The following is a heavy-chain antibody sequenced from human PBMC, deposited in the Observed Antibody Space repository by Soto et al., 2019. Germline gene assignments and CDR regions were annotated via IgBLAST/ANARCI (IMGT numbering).Heavy chain of an antibody. J-gene: IGHJ3*02. Sequence: SETLSLTCAVYGGSFSGYYWSWIRQPPGKGLEWIGEINHSGSTNYNPSLKSRVTISVDTSKNQFSLKLSSVTAADTAVYYCARGGIAGGDDAFDIWGQGTMVTVSS. CDR2: INHSGST. CDR3: ARGGIAGGDDAFDI. V-gene: IGHV4-34*01. D-gene: IGHD6-13*01. CDR1: GGSFSGYY.